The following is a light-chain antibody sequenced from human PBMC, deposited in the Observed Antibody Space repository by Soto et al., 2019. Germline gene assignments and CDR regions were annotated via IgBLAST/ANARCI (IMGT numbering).Light chain of an antibody. Sequence: PGERATLSCRASPSVTNFLAWYQQKPGQAPRLLIYGASSRATGIPYRFTGSGSGTDFTLTIGRLEPEDFAVYYCQQYGSSPRTFGQGTKVDIK. CDR2: GAS. CDR1: PSVTNF. CDR3: QQYGSSPRT. V-gene: IGKV3-20*01. J-gene: IGKJ1*01.